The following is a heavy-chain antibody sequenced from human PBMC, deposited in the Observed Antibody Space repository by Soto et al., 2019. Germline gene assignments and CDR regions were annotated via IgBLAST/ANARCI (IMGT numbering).Heavy chain of an antibody. V-gene: IGHV1-8*01. D-gene: IGHD7-27*01. Sequence: QVQLVQSGAEVKKPGASVKVSCKASGYTFTSYDINWVRQATGQGLEWMGWMNPNSGNTGYAQKFQGRVTMTRNTSISTAYMELSSLRSEDTAVYYCGLGMFVGYYYGMDVWGQGTTVTVSS. CDR1: GYTFTSYD. J-gene: IGHJ6*02. CDR3: GLGMFVGYYYGMDV. CDR2: MNPNSGNT.